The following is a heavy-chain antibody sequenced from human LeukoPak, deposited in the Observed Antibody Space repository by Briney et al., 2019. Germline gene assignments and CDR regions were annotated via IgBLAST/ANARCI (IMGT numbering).Heavy chain of an antibody. CDR1: GGSISGYY. CDR3: AKRGGRQWLAYFDY. D-gene: IGHD6-19*01. V-gene: IGHV4-39*01. CDR2: IYYSGST. Sequence: SETLSLICTVSGGSISGYYWGWIRQPPGKGLEWLGSIYYSGSTYYNPSLKSRVTISVDTSKNQFSLKLSSVTAADTAVYYCAKRGGRQWLAYFDYWGQGTLVTVSS. J-gene: IGHJ4*02.